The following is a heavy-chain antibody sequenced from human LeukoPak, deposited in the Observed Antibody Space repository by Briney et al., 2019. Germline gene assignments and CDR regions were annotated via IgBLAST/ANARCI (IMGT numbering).Heavy chain of an antibody. CDR1: GGSISSYY. CDR3: ARVGYDFWSGYHNGNYYYMDV. Sequence: SETLSLTCTVSGGSISSYYWSWIRQPAGKGLEWIGRIYTSGSTNYNPSLKSRVTISVDTSKNQFSLKLSSVTAADTAVYYCARVGYDFWSGYHNGNYYYMDVWGKGTTVTVSS. J-gene: IGHJ6*03. V-gene: IGHV4-4*07. CDR2: IYTSGST. D-gene: IGHD3-3*01.